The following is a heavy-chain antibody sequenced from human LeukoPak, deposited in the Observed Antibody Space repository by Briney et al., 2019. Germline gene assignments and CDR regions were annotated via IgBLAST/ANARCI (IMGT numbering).Heavy chain of an antibody. CDR2: IYTSGST. Sequence: SETLSLTCTVSGGSISSYYWSWIRQPAGKGLEWIGRIYTSGSTDYNPSLKSRVTMSVDTSKNQFSLKLSSVTAADTAVYYCARGIEMATIFDYWGQGTLVTVSS. D-gene: IGHD5-24*01. V-gene: IGHV4-4*07. CDR3: ARGIEMATIFDY. J-gene: IGHJ4*02. CDR1: GGSISSYY.